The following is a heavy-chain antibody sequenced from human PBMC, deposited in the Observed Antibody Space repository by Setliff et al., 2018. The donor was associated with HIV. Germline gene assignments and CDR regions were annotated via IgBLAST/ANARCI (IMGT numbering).Heavy chain of an antibody. CDR1: GYSFTNDG. Sequence: ASVKVSCKASGYSFTNDGISWVRQAPGQGLEWMGWISSYNDNTNYALNLQGRVTMTTDTSTSTAYMELRSLRSDDTAVYYCARDDVGYCSGGSCYHLFDTFDIWGQGTVVTVSS. CDR2: ISSYNDNT. J-gene: IGHJ3*02. D-gene: IGHD2-15*01. CDR3: ARDDVGYCSGGSCYHLFDTFDI. V-gene: IGHV1-18*01.